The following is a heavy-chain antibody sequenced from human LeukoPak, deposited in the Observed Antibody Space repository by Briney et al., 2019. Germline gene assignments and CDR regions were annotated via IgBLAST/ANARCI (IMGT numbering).Heavy chain of an antibody. Sequence: ASVKVSCKASGYTFTSYAMNWVRQAPGQGLEWMGWINTNTGNPTYAQGFTGRFVFSLDTSVSTAYLQISSLKAEDTAVYYCARPGKKGPIAARPDFDYWGQGTLVTVPS. J-gene: IGHJ4*02. CDR1: GYTFTSYA. V-gene: IGHV7-4-1*02. CDR2: INTNTGNP. D-gene: IGHD6-6*01. CDR3: ARPGKKGPIAARPDFDY.